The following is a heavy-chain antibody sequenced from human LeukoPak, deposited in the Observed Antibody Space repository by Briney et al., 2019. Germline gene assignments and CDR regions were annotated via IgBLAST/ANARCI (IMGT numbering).Heavy chain of an antibody. CDR2: INANSGTR. Sequence: GGSLRLSCEASGFAFSFFAMSWLRQPPGKGLEWVSTINANSGTRSYAASVRGRFTISRDDPKNTLYLQMNGLRAEDTAVYYCARDLSFGSLDFDNWGQGTLVTVSS. CDR3: ARDLSFGSLDFDN. V-gene: IGHV3-23*01. D-gene: IGHD6-13*01. J-gene: IGHJ4*02. CDR1: GFAFSFFA.